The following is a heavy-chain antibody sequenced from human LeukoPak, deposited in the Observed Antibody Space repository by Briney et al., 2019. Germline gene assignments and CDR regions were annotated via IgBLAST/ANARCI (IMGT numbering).Heavy chain of an antibody. CDR2: FHHSGNT. J-gene: IGHJ4*02. Sequence: SETLSLTCCVSGASISRYYWSWIRQPPGKGLEWIGYFHHSGNTNYSPSLSSRITMSVDTSKNQFSLRLNSVTAADTAIYYCARRAAALDSWGQGTLVTVSS. CDR3: ARRAAALDS. D-gene: IGHD6-13*01. V-gene: IGHV4-59*12. CDR1: GASISRYY.